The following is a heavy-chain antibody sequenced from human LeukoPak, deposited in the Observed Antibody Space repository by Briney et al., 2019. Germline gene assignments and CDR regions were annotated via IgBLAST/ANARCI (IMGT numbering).Heavy chain of an antibody. CDR2: ISSSGSTI. V-gene: IGHV3-48*03. CDR1: GFTFSSYE. CDR3: AKNYGSGSSVKYYYYMDV. D-gene: IGHD3-10*01. Sequence: GGSLRLSCAASGFTFSSYEMNWVRQAPGKGLEWVSYISSSGSTIYYADSVKGRFTISRDNAKNSLYLQMNSLRAEDTAVYYCAKNYGSGSSVKYYYYMDVWGNGTTVTVSS. J-gene: IGHJ6*03.